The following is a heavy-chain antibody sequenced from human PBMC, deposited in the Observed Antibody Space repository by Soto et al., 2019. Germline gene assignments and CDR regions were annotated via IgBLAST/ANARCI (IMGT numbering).Heavy chain of an antibody. CDR2: IIPTVGMA. J-gene: IGHJ3*02. CDR1: GGTFSSNI. D-gene: IGHD6-13*01. V-gene: IGHV1-69*02. Sequence: QVQLVQSGAEVKKPGSSVKVSCKASGGTFSSNIISWVRQAPGQGLEWMGRIIPTVGMANYAQKFQGRVTISADKFTNTAYMELSSLRSEDSAVFFCASRVLGYSSSWSPFDIWGQGKMVIVSS. CDR3: ASRVLGYSSSWSPFDI.